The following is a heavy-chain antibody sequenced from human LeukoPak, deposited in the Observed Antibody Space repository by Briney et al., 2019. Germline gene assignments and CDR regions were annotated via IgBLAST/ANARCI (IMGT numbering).Heavy chain of an antibody. CDR2: IYYSGST. CDR1: GGSVSSGSYY. D-gene: IGHD2-15*01. V-gene: IGHV4-61*01. CDR3: ARGRYCSGGSCYCDY. J-gene: IGHJ4*02. Sequence: SETLSLTCTVSGGSVSSGSYYWSWIRQPPGKGLEWIGYIYYSGSTNYNPSLKSRVTISVDTSKNQFSLKLSSVTAADTAVYYCARGRYCSGGSCYCDYWGQGTLVTVSS.